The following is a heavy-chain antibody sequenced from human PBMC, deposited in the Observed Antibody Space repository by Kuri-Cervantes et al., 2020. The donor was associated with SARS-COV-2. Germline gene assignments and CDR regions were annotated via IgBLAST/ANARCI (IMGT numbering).Heavy chain of an antibody. CDR2: ISYDGSNK. CDR1: GFTFSSYA. V-gene: IGHV3-30-3*01. Sequence: GGSLRLSCAASGFTFSSYAMHWVRRAPGKGLEWVAVISYDGSNKYYADSVKGRFTISRDNSKNTLYLQMNSLRAEDTAVYYCARDDPPDAFDIWGQGTMVTVSS. J-gene: IGHJ3*02. CDR3: ARDDPPDAFDI.